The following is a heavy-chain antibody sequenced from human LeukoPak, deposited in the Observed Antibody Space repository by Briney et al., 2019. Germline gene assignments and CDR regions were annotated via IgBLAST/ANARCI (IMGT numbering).Heavy chain of an antibody. V-gene: IGHV1-24*01. CDR3: ARDAGVDIVATMSGDTWFDP. Sequence: ASVKVSCKVSGYTLTELSMHWVRQAPGKGLEWMGGFDPEDGETIYAQKFQGRVTMTEDTSTDTAYMELSSLRSEDTAVYYCARDAGVDIVATMSGDTWFDPWGQGTLVTVSS. D-gene: IGHD5-12*01. CDR1: GYTLTELS. CDR2: FDPEDGET. J-gene: IGHJ5*02.